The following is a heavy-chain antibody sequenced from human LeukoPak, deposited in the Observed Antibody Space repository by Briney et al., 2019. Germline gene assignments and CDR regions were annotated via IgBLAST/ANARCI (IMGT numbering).Heavy chain of an antibody. CDR3: AKDIAYDPNDAFDI. V-gene: IGHV3-9*01. Sequence: SLRPSCAASGFTFGEFAMPWVRQAPGKGLELVPGFSWNSGSIDYADSVKGRFTISRDNAKNSLYLQMNSLRAEDTALYYCAKDIAYDPNDAFDIWGQGTMVTVSS. CDR1: GFTFGEFA. J-gene: IGHJ3*02. CDR2: FSWNSGSI. D-gene: IGHD5-12*01.